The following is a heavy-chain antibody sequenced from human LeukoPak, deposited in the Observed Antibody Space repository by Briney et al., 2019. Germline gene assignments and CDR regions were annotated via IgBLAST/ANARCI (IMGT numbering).Heavy chain of an antibody. CDR1: GFTFDDYA. CDR2: ISWNSGSI. D-gene: IGHD3-10*01. J-gene: IGHJ4*02. V-gene: IGHV3-9*01. CDR3: AKAYTPLWFGGVDY. Sequence: GESLRLSCAASGFTFDDYAMHWVRQAPGKGLEWVSGISWNSGSIGYADSVKGRFTISRDNAKNSLYLQMNSLRAEDTALYYCAKAYTPLWFGGVDYWGQGTLVTVSS.